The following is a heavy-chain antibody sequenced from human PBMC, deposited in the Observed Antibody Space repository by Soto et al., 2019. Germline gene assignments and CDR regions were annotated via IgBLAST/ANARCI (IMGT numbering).Heavy chain of an antibody. Sequence: GASVKVSCKASGYTFTSYGIIWVRQAPGQGLEWMGWISAYNGNTNYAQKLQGRVTMTTDTSTSTAYMELRSLRSDDTAVYYCARDSTLKWELLPTPFDYWGQGTLVTVSS. D-gene: IGHD1-26*01. CDR3: ARDSTLKWELLPTPFDY. CDR1: GYTFTSYG. CDR2: ISAYNGNT. J-gene: IGHJ4*02. V-gene: IGHV1-18*01.